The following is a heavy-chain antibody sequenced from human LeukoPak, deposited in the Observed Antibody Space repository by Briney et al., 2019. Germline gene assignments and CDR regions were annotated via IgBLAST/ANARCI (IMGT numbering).Heavy chain of an antibody. D-gene: IGHD4/OR15-4a*01. Sequence: PGGSLRLSCAASGFTFDDYAMHWVRQAPGKGLEWVSGISWNSGSICYADSVKGRFTISRDNAKNSLYLQMKSLRAEDMALYYCANEDDYETSAALDYWGQGTMVTVSS. J-gene: IGHJ4*02. CDR2: ISWNSGSI. CDR3: ANEDDYETSAALDY. CDR1: GFTFDDYA. V-gene: IGHV3-9*03.